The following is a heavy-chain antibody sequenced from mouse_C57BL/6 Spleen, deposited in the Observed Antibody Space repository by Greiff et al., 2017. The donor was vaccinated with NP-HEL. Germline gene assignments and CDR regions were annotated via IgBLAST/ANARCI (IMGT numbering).Heavy chain of an antibody. J-gene: IGHJ2*01. CDR2: INPNNGGT. CDR3: ASPRGYLDY. V-gene: IGHV1-26*01. CDR1: GYTLTDYY. Sequence: EVQLQQSGPELVKPGASVKISCKASGYTLTDYYMNWVKQSHGKSLEWIGDINPNNGGTSYNQKFKGKATLTVDKSSSTAYMELRSLTSEDSAVYYCASPRGYLDYWGQGTTLTVSS.